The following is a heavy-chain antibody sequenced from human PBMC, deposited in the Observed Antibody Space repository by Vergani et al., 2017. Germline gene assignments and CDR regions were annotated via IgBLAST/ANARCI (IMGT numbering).Heavy chain of an antibody. V-gene: IGHV3-21*01. CDR1: GFTFSSYS. D-gene: IGHD6-13*01. CDR2: ISSSSSYI. Sequence: EVQLVESGGGLVKPGGSLRLSCAASGFTFSSYSMNWVRQAPGKGLEWVSSISSSSSYIYYAYSVKGRFTISRDNAKNALYLQMNSLRAEDTAVYYCATDPRSAAAGTRDYWGQGTLVTVSS. J-gene: IGHJ4*02. CDR3: ATDPRSAAAGTRDY.